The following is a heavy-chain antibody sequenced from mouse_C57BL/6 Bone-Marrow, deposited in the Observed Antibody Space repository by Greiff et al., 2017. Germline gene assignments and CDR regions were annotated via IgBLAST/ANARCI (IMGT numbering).Heavy chain of an antibody. J-gene: IGHJ3*01. CDR3: ARFGYGSSYGFAY. D-gene: IGHD1-1*01. CDR1: GYTFTSYW. Sequence: QVQLQQSGAELVKPGASVKLSCKASGYTFTSYWMQWVKQRPGQGLEWIGEIDPSDSYTNYNQKFKGKATLTVDTSSSTAYMQLSSLTSEDSAVYYCARFGYGSSYGFAYWGQGTLVTVSA. V-gene: IGHV1-50*01. CDR2: IDPSDSYT.